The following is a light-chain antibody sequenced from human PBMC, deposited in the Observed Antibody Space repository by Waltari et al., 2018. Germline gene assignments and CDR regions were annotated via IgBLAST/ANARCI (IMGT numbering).Light chain of an antibody. J-gene: IGKJ5*01. V-gene: IGKV1-16*01. CDR1: QDITNY. CDR3: QQYNHYPIT. CDR2: AAS. Sequence: DIQMTQSPSSLSASVGDTVTITCRASQDITNYLAWFQQRPGKAPKSLIYAASTLRGGVPSRFRGFGFVTDFTLIISNLQPEDFATYYCQQYNHYPITFGQGTRL.